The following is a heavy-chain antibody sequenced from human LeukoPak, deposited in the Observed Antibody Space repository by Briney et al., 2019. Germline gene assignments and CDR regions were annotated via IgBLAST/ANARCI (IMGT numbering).Heavy chain of an antibody. V-gene: IGHV3-23*01. D-gene: IGHD3-10*01. CDR2: ISGSGGST. CDR1: GFTFSSYA. J-gene: IGHJ6*03. CDR3: AKEGLRDSNYYYYYMDV. Sequence: GGSLRLSCAASGFTFSSYAMSWVRQAPGKGLEWVSAISGSGGSTYYADSVKGRFTISRDNSKNTLYLQMNSLRAEDTAVYYCAKEGLRDSNYYYYYMDVWGKGTTVTVSS.